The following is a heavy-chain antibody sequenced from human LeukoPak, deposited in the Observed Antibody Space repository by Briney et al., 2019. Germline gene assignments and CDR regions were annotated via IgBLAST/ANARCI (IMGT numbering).Heavy chain of an antibody. CDR1: GFTFSNYA. D-gene: IGHD6-13*01. J-gene: IGHJ4*02. CDR3: ARARTYSNNWSNGGIDY. Sequence: AGSLTLSCAVSGFTFSNYAMHWVRQAPGKGLEYVSGINTGGGSTYYVNSERGRFTTSKANSKSTLYLQMGRLTTEDMAVYDCARARTYSNNWSNGGIDYWGQGTLVTVSS. V-gene: IGHV3-64*01. CDR2: INTGGGST.